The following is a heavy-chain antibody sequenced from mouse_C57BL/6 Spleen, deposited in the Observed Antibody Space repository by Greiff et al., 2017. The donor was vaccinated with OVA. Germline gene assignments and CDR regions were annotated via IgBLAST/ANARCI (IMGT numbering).Heavy chain of an antibody. D-gene: IGHD2-5*01. J-gene: IGHJ2*01. CDR1: GYTFTSYW. CDR3: AVNYSNYYFDY. Sequence: VQLQQSGAELVRPGASVKLSCKASGYTFTSYWMHWVKQRPIQGLEWIGNIDPSDSDTHYNQKFKDKATLTVDKSSSTAYMQLSSLTSEDSAVYYCAVNYSNYYFDYWGQGTTLTVSS. CDR2: IDPSDSDT. V-gene: IGHV1-52*01.